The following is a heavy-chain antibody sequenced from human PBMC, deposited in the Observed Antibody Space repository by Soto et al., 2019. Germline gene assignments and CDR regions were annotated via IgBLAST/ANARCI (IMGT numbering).Heavy chain of an antibody. J-gene: IGHJ3*02. CDR2: INPATGAA. D-gene: IGHD3-3*01. CDR1: GYPVTAYY. V-gene: IGHV1-2*02. Sequence: QLHLVQSGAVVKKPGASVTVSCSASGYPVTAYYMHWVRQAPGRGLGWMGGINPATGAAKYTQTFQGRVTMTGDTSTSTVFMELSGLTSEDTAVFYCARGGGVGVAGSAAFDMWGQGTLVTVSS. CDR3: ARGGGVGVAGSAAFDM.